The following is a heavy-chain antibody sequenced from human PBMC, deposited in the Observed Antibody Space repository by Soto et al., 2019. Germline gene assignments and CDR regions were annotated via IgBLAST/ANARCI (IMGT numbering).Heavy chain of an antibody. J-gene: IGHJ4*02. V-gene: IGHV4-39*01. D-gene: IGHD3-10*01. CDR3: ARRGFGESFDY. CDR2: IYYSGST. Sequence: SETLSLTCTVSGGSISSSSYYWGWIRQPPGKGLEWIGSIYYSGSTYYNPSLKSRVTISVDTSKNQFSLKLSSVTAADTAVYYCARRGFGESFDYWGQGTLVTVSS. CDR1: GGSISSSSYY.